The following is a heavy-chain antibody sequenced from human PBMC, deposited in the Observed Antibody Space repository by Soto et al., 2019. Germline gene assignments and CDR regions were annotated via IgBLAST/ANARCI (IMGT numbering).Heavy chain of an antibody. D-gene: IGHD2-15*01. V-gene: IGHV1-46*03. Sequence: QVQLVQSGAEVKKPGASVKVSCKASGYTFTTYYMHWVRQAPGQGLEWMGIINPSGSTSYAQKFQGRVTKTRDTSTSTVYVELSSLRSEDTAVYYCARVYCSGGSCYPVDSWGQGTLVTVSS. CDR3: ARVYCSGGSCYPVDS. CDR2: INPSGST. J-gene: IGHJ4*02. CDR1: GYTFTTYY.